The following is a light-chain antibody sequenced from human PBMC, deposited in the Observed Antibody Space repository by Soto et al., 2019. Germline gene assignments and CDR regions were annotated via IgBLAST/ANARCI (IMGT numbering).Light chain of an antibody. CDR3: NSYTGSSTLV. V-gene: IGLV2-14*03. J-gene: IGLJ1*01. CDR2: DVN. Sequence: QSALTQPASVSGSPGQSIAISCTGTSSDVGGYNYVSWYQQHPGKAPKLMIYDVNNRPSGVSDRFSGSKSGNTASLTISGLQAEDEADYYCNSYTGSSTLVFGTGTKV. CDR1: SSDVGGYNY.